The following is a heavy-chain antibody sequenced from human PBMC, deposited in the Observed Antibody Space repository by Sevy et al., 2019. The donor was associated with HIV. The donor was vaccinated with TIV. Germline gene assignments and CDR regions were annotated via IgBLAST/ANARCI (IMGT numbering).Heavy chain of an antibody. D-gene: IGHD4-17*01. CDR2: TIPILGIA. CDR1: GGTFSSYA. CDR3: ARGPVIYGGYFDY. V-gene: IGHV1-69*04. J-gene: IGHJ4*02. Sequence: ASVKVSCKASGGTFSSYAISWVRQAPGQGLEWMGRTIPILGIANYAQKFQGRVTITADKSTSTAYMELSSLRSEDTAVYYCARGPVIYGGYFDYWGQGTLVTVSS.